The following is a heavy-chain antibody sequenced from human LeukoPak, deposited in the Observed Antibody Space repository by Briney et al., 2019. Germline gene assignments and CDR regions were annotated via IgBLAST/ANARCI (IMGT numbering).Heavy chain of an antibody. J-gene: IGHJ4*02. D-gene: IGHD7-27*01. V-gene: IGHV3-23*01. Sequence: QAGGSLRLSCAASGFTFSSYAMSWVRQAPGKGLEWVSAISGSGGSTYYADSVKGRFTISRDNAKNSLFLQMNSLRDEDTAVHYCARGLPRSTGDPLGYWGQGTLVTVSS. CDR2: ISGSGGST. CDR3: ARGLPRSTGDPLGY. CDR1: GFTFSSYA.